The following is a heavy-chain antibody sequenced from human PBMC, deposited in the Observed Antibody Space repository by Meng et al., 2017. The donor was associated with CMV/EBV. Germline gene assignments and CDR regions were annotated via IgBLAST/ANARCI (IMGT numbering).Heavy chain of an antibody. Sequence: GESLKISCAASGFTVSSNYMSWVRQAPGKGLEWVSVIYSGGSTYYADSVKGRFTISRDNSKNTLYLQMNSLRAEDTAVYYCARDLYYYDSSGYYDYYYGMDVWGQGTTVTVSS. CDR1: GFTVSSNY. CDR3: ARDLYYYDSSGYYDYYYGMDV. J-gene: IGHJ6*02. V-gene: IGHV3-66*02. CDR2: IYSGGST. D-gene: IGHD3-22*01.